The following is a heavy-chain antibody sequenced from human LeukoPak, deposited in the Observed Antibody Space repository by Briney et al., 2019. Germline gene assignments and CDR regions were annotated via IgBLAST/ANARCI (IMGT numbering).Heavy chain of an antibody. V-gene: IGHV3-11*01. CDR2: ISSSGSTI. D-gene: IGHD3-22*01. J-gene: IGHJ4*02. Sequence: GGSLRLSCAASGFTFSDYYMSWIRQAPGKGLEWVSYISSSGSTIYYADSVKGRFTISRDNAKNSLYLQMNSLRAEDTAVYYCAKDLYYDSSGSVFDYWGQGTLVTVSS. CDR1: GFTFSDYY. CDR3: AKDLYYDSSGSVFDY.